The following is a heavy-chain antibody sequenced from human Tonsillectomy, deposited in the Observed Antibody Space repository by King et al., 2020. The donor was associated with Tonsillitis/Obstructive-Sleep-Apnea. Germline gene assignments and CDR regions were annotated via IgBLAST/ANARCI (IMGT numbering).Heavy chain of an antibody. V-gene: IGHV3-9*01. Sequence: VQLVESGGGLVQPGGSLRLSCAASGFTFDDYAMHWVRQAPGKGLEWVSGTSWNSDSIVYADSVKGRLTISRDNAKNSLYLQMNSLRAEDTALYYCAKDIAARLDDAFDIWGQGTMVTVSS. D-gene: IGHD6-6*01. CDR2: TSWNSDSI. J-gene: IGHJ3*02. CDR1: GFTFDDYA. CDR3: AKDIAARLDDAFDI.